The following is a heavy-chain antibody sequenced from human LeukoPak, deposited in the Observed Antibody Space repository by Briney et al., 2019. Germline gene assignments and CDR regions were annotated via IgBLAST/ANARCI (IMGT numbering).Heavy chain of an antibody. Sequence: PGGSLRLSCAASGFTFSNYAMSWVRQAPGKGLEWVSIISTSGSGGATYYADSVKGRFTISRDSPKNTVYLQMNSLRADDTAVYYCARAPGILVSVAARPYYFDFWGQGTLVTVSS. CDR2: ISTSGSGGAT. D-gene: IGHD6-6*01. J-gene: IGHJ4*02. CDR3: ARAPGILVSVAARPYYFDF. CDR1: GFTFSNYA. V-gene: IGHV3-23*01.